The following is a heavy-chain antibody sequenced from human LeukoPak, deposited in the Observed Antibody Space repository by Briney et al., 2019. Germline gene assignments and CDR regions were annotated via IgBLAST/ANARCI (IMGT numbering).Heavy chain of an antibody. CDR1: GFTFSSYG. J-gene: IGHJ4*02. V-gene: IGHV3-33*01. CDR2: IWYDGGNK. CDR3: ARTSTPGIQLWFHFDY. Sequence: GGSLRLSCAASGFTFSSYGMHWVRQAPGKGLEWVAVIWYDGGNKYYADSVKGRFTISRDNSKNTLYLQMNSLRAEDTAVYYCARTSTPGIQLWFHFDYWGQGTLVTVSS. D-gene: IGHD5-18*01.